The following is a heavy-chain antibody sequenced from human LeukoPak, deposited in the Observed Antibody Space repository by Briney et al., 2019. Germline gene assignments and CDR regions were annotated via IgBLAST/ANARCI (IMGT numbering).Heavy chain of an antibody. J-gene: IGHJ3*02. Sequence: ASVKVSCKASGYTFTNYYIHWVRQAPGQGLEWMGRINPNTGGTNYVQKFQGRATMTRDTSISTAYMELSRLRSDDTAIYFCATNIQENAFDIWGQGTMVTVSS. CDR1: GYTFTNYY. CDR3: ATNIQENAFDI. V-gene: IGHV1-2*06. D-gene: IGHD2-8*01. CDR2: INPNTGGT.